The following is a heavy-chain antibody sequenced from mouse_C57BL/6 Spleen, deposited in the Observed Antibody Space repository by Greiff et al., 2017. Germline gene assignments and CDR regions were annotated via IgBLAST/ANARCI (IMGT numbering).Heavy chain of an antibody. Sequence: VQGVESGPGLVAPSQSLSITCTVSGFSLTSYGVRWVRQPPGKGLDWLGVIWGDESTNYPSALISRLSISKDKSKSQVFLQLNSRQTDDTATYYCAKPSDCRGFGDWGQGTLVTVS. D-gene: IGHD2-13*01. V-gene: IGHV2-3*01. J-gene: IGHJ3*01. CDR3: AKPSDCRGFGD. CDR2: IWGDEST. CDR1: GFSLTSYG.